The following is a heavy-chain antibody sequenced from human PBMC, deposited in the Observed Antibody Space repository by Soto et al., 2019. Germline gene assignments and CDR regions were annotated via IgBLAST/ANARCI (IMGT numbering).Heavy chain of an antibody. Sequence: ASVKVSCKASGGTFSSYAISWVRQAPGQGLEWMGGIIPIFGTANYAQKFQGRVTITADESTSTAYMELSSLRSEDTAVYYCARDTHPILRGNYYYGMDVWGQGTTVTVSS. CDR1: GGTFSSYA. V-gene: IGHV1-69*13. D-gene: IGHD4-17*01. CDR2: IIPIFGTA. J-gene: IGHJ6*02. CDR3: ARDTHPILRGNYYYGMDV.